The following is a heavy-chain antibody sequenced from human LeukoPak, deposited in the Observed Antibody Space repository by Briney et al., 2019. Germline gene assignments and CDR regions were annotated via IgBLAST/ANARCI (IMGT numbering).Heavy chain of an antibody. D-gene: IGHD3-10*01. Sequence: GGSLRLSCAASGFTFSNYAMRWVRQAPGKGLEWVSVISGSGETTFYADSVRGRFTISRDNSKSTLYLQMTSLRAEDTGVYYCAKKIDSGSYPLDYWGQGTLVTISS. CDR2: ISGSGETT. CDR3: AKKIDSGSYPLDY. V-gene: IGHV3-23*01. J-gene: IGHJ4*02. CDR1: GFTFSNYA.